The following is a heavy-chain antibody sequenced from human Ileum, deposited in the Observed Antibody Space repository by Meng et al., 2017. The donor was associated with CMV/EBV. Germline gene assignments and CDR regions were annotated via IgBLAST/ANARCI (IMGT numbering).Heavy chain of an antibody. D-gene: IGHD1-26*01. Sequence: GGSLRLSCAASGFSFSSFWMTWVRQAPGKGLEWVANIRQDGSEKFYVDSVKGRFTISRDNAKNSLYLQMNSLRAEDTAVYYCARVSGIVGAYSAGDYWGQGTLVTGAS. V-gene: IGHV3-7*01. CDR3: ARVSGIVGAYSAGDY. J-gene: IGHJ4*02. CDR1: GFSFSSFW. CDR2: IRQDGSEK.